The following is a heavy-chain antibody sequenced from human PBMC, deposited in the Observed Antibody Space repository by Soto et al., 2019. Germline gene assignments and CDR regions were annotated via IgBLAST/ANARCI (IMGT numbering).Heavy chain of an antibody. Sequence: PGESLKISCKGSGYSFTSYWIGWVRQMPGKGLEWMGIIYPGDSDTRYSPSSQGQVTISADKSISTAYLQWSSLKASDTAMYYCARHGEGYYYYYGMDVWGQGTTVTVSS. V-gene: IGHV5-51*01. CDR2: IYPGDSDT. J-gene: IGHJ6*02. CDR1: GYSFTSYW. D-gene: IGHD3-10*01. CDR3: ARHGEGYYYYYGMDV.